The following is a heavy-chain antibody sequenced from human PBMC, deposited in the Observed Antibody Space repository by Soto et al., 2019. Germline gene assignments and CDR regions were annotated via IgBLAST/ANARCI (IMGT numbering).Heavy chain of an antibody. V-gene: IGHV3-30-3*01. D-gene: IGHD4-17*01. CDR1: GFIFSSYA. CDR2: ISFDGSRE. CDR3: TRAEPTVTLSASDP. J-gene: IGHJ5*02. Sequence: QVQLVESGGGVVQPGRSLRLSCAASGFIFSSYAMHWVRQAPGKGLVWVAVISFDGSREYYADSVKGRFTISRDNSKNTLYLQMNSLSAEDSAVYYCTRAEPTVTLSASDPWGQGTLVTVSS.